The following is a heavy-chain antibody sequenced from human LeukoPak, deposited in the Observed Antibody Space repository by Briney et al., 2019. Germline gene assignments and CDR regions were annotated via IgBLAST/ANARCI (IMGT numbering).Heavy chain of an antibody. CDR3: AKATGTFYYFDY. CDR2: ISGSGGST. J-gene: IGHJ4*02. V-gene: IGHV3-23*01. D-gene: IGHD1-1*01. CDR1: GFTFSSYA. Sequence: GGSLRLSCAASGFTFSSYAMSWVRQAPGKGLEWVSAISGSGGSTYYADSVKGRFTISRDNSKNTLYLQMSSLRAEDTAVYYRAKATGTFYYFDYWGQGTLVTVSS.